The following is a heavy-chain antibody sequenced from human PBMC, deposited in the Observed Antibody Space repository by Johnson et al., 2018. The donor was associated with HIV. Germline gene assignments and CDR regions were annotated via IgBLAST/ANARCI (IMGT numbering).Heavy chain of an antibody. CDR3: ARGVKQQLSVVDAFDI. D-gene: IGHD6-13*01. CDR1: GFTFDDYA. J-gene: IGHJ3*02. CDR2: IYSGGST. V-gene: IGHV3-66*02. Sequence: EVQLVESGGGLVKPGGSLRLSCAASGFTFDDYAMHWVRQAPGKGLEWVSVIYSGGSTYYADSVKGRFTISRDNSKNRLHLQMNSLRAEDTAVYFCARGVKQQLSVVDAFDIWGQGTMVTVSS.